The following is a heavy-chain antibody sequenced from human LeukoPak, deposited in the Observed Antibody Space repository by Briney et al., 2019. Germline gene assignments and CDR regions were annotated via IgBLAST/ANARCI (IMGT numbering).Heavy chain of an antibody. CDR3: ARAVAGTGLQVDY. CDR1: GGSISSGGYY. D-gene: IGHD6-19*01. Sequence: SEILSLTCTVSGGSISSGGYYWSWIRQHPGKGLEWIGYIYYSGSTYYNPSLKSRVTISVDTSKNQFSLKLSSVTAADTAVYYCARAVAGTGLQVDYWGQGTLVTVSS. CDR2: IYYSGST. V-gene: IGHV4-31*03. J-gene: IGHJ4*02.